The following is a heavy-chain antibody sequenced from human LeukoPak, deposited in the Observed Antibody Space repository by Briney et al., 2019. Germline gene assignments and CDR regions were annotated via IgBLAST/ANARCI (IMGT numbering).Heavy chain of an antibody. J-gene: IGHJ4*02. Sequence: GGSLRLSCAASGFAFSNYAMSWVRQAPGKGLEWVSVVSGKTGTTYYADSVRGRFTTSRDNSKNTLYLQMNRLRAEDTAVYYCARPGLHHSDTTGYYSFDYWGQGTLVTVSS. CDR3: ARPGLHHSDTTGYYSFDY. D-gene: IGHD3-22*01. V-gene: IGHV3-23*01. CDR1: GFAFSNYA. CDR2: VSGKTGTT.